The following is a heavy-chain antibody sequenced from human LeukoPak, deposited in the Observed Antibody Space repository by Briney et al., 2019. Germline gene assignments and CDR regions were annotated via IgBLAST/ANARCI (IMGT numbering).Heavy chain of an antibody. CDR1: GFSLSTTGVA. V-gene: IGHV2-5*01. CDR3: AHRGGGSFDY. J-gene: IGHJ4*02. CDR2: IYWSDDK. D-gene: IGHD5-12*01. Sequence: ESGPTLVKPTQTLTLTCAFSGFSLSTTGVAVGWIRQPPGKALEWLALIYWSDDKRYSPSLKSRLTITKDTSKNQVVLTVTNMEPVDTATYYCAHRGGGSFDYWGQGTLVTVSS.